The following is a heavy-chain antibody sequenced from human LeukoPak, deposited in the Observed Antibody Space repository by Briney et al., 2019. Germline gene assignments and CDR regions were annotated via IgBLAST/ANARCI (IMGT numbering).Heavy chain of an antibody. CDR3: ARGVATILDPYYFDY. J-gene: IGHJ4*02. CDR1: GALISSSSYY. CDR2: FYYSGTS. Sequence: SETLSLTCTVSGALISSSSYYWGWIRQPPGKGLEWVGTFYYSGTSYYNPSLKSRVTISVDASKNQFSLKLSSVTAADTAVYYCARGVATILDPYYFDYWGQGTQVTVSS. D-gene: IGHD5-24*01. V-gene: IGHV4-39*07.